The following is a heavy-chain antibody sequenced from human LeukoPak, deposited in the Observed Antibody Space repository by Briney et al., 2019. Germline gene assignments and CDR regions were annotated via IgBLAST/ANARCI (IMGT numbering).Heavy chain of an antibody. J-gene: IGHJ4*02. Sequence: TGGSLRLSCAASGFTFDDYAMHWVRQPPGKGLEWVSGISWNSGRTGYADSVKGRFTISRDNAKNFLYLQMNSLRGEDTALYYCAKAPTTSGWHYFDYWGQGTLVTVSS. CDR3: AKAPTTSGWHYFDY. V-gene: IGHV3-9*01. CDR2: ISWNSGRT. CDR1: GFTFDDYA. D-gene: IGHD6-19*01.